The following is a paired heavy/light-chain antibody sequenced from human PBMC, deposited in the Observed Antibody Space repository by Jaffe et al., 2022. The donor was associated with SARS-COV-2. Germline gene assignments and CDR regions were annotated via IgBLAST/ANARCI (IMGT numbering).Heavy chain of an antibody. J-gene: IGHJ6*03. CDR2: INTKNGNA. CDR3: VRIEVRGVATAFYYYMDV. V-gene: IGHV7-4-1*02. Sequence: QVQLVQSGSQLKKPGASVKVSCQASGYKFTDNSIMWVRQAPGQGLEWMGWINTKNGNATYAQGFRGRHVFSVETSLSAALLQISSLKPEDTATYYCVRIEVRGVATAFYYYMDVWGKGTAITVSS. CDR1: GYKFTDNS. D-gene: IGHD3-10*01.
Light chain of an antibody. V-gene: IGKV2-28*01. CDR3: MQGLQTPT. CDR2: LGS. J-gene: IGKJ5*01. CDR1: QSLLHSNGYNY. Sequence: EIVMTQSPLSLSVSPGETASISCRSGQSLLHSNGYNYLDWFLQKPGQSPQLLIYLGSNRASGVPDRFSGGGSGTDFTLKISRVEADDVGIYYCMQGLQTPTFGQGTRLEIK.